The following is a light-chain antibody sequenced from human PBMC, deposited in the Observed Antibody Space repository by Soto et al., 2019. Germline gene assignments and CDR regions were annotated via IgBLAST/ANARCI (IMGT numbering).Light chain of an antibody. Sequence: DIVMTQSPDSLAVSLGERATINCKSSQTVLRSSNNKNHLAWYQQKPKQPPKLIISWASTRESGVPDRFSGSGSGTDFTLTISSLQSEDFAVYYCQQYNHWPVTFGGGTKVDIK. CDR1: QTVLRSSNNKNH. V-gene: IGKV4-1*01. CDR2: WAS. CDR3: QQYNHWPVT. J-gene: IGKJ4*01.